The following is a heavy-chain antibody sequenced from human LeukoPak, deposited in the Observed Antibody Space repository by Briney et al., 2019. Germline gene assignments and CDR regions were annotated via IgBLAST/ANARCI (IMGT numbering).Heavy chain of an antibody. CDR3: ARVPEYYDSSFYDY. CDR1: GGSFSGYY. Sequence: SETLSLTCAVYGGSFSGYYWYWIRQPPGKGLEWIGEINHSGSTNYNPSLKSRVTISVDTSKNQFSLKLSSVTAADTAVYYCARVPEYYDSSFYDYWGQGTLVTVSS. V-gene: IGHV4-34*01. CDR2: INHSGST. J-gene: IGHJ4*02. D-gene: IGHD3-22*01.